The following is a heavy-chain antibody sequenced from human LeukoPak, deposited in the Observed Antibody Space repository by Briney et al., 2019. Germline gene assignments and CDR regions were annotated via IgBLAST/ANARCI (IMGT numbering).Heavy chain of an antibody. CDR3: ARDLSGHWTYDY. CDR1: GGTFSSYA. V-gene: IGHV1-69*13. Sequence: ASVKVSCKASGGTFSSYAISWVRQAPGQGLEWMGGIIPIFGTANYAQKFQGRVTITADESTSTAYMELSSLRTEDTAMYYCARDLSGHWTYDYWGQGTLVTVSS. CDR2: IIPIFGTA. J-gene: IGHJ4*01. D-gene: IGHD1-1*01.